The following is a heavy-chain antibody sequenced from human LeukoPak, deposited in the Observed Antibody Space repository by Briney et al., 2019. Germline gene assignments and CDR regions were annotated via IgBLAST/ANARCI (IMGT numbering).Heavy chain of an antibody. CDR2: IYTSGST. Sequence: WETLSLTCTVSGGSISSYYWSWIRQPAGKGLEWIGRIYTSGSTNYNPSLKSRVTMSVDTSKNQFSLKLSSVTAADTAVYYCAVGGIVGAGGDYWGQGTLVTVSS. CDR1: GGSISSYY. D-gene: IGHD1-26*01. CDR3: AVGGIVGAGGDY. V-gene: IGHV4-4*07. J-gene: IGHJ4*02.